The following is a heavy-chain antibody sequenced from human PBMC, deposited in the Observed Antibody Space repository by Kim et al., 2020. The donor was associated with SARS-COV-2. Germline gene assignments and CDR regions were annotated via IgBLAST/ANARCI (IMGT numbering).Heavy chain of an antibody. D-gene: IGHD1-7*01. Sequence: SETLSLTCTVSGGSISSYLWSWVRQPAGKGLEWTGRVGFSGRVDYNPSLKSRVTMSADTSNNQVSLRLSSVTAADTAVYYCARDQSYNWNYDYFDYWGQGTLVTVSS. J-gene: IGHJ4*02. CDR2: VGFSGRV. V-gene: IGHV4-4*07. CDR3: ARDQSYNWNYDYFDY. CDR1: GGSISSYL.